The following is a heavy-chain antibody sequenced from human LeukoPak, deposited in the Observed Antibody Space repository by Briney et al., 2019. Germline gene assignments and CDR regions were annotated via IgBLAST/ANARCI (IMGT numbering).Heavy chain of an antibody. D-gene: IGHD4-17*01. V-gene: IGHV3-48*02. J-gene: IGHJ5*02. CDR1: GFTFSSYS. CDR3: ARDTPQFTVTTRWFDP. CDR2: ISSSSSSI. Sequence: PGGSLRLSCAASGFTFSSYSMNWVRQAPGKGLEWVSYISSSSSSIYYADSVKGRFTISRDNAKKSLYLQMNSLRDEDTAVYYCARDTPQFTVTTRWFDPWGQGTLVTVSS.